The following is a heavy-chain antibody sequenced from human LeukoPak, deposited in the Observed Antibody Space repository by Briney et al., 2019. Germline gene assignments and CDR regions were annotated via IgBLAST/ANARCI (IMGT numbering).Heavy chain of an antibody. V-gene: IGHV3-7*03. Sequence: GGSLRLSCTASGFPFYSYWMTWVRQTPGKGLEWVANIRHGGSTKYHVDSVKGRFTISRDNAMNSLYLQMDSLRVEDTAIYYCARSVPYGTTWYGRSDCWGQGTQVTVSS. CDR2: IRHGGSTK. CDR3: ARSVPYGTTWYGRSDC. CDR1: GFPFYSYW. D-gene: IGHD6-13*01. J-gene: IGHJ4*02.